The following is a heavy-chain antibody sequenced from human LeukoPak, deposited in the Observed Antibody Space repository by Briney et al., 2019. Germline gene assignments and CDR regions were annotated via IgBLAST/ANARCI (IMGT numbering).Heavy chain of an antibody. J-gene: IGHJ3*02. CDR1: GYTFTTYY. V-gene: IGHV1-46*01. Sequence: GASVKASCKASGYTFTTYYMHWVRQAPGQGLEWMGIIDPSGGSTSYAQKFQGRVTMTRDTSTSTVYMELSSLRSDDTAVYYCARLSQQTFDIWGQGTLVTVSS. CDR3: ARLSQQTFDI. CDR2: IDPSGGST.